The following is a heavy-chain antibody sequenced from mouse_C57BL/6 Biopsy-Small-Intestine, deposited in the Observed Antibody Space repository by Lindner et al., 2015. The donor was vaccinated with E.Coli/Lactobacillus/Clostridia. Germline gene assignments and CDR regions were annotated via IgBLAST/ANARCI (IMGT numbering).Heavy chain of an antibody. Sequence: VQLQESGPELVKPGASVKVSCKASGYSFSGYFMNWVKQSHGQSLEWIGRINPSNGDTFHNQNFKDKATLTIDKSSTTAHMELRSLTSEDSAVYYCAREAYFNTLGWFGYWGQGTLVTVSA. D-gene: IGHD2-10*01. V-gene: IGHV1-20*01. CDR3: AREAYFNTLGWFGY. J-gene: IGHJ3*01. CDR1: GYSFSGYF. CDR2: INPSNGDT.